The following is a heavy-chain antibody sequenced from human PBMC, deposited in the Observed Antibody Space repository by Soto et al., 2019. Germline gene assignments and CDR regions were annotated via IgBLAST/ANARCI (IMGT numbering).Heavy chain of an antibody. D-gene: IGHD1-26*01. CDR2: VYHSGST. J-gene: IGHJ4*02. CDR3: ARWDAYYSFDY. V-gene: IGHV4-59*01. Sequence: SETLSLTCIVSGGSISTYYWSWIRQPPGKGLEWIGYVYHSGSTNYNPSLKSRVTISVDTSKNQFSLKLSSVTAADTAVYYCARWDAYYSFDYWGQGTLVTVSS. CDR1: GGSISTYY.